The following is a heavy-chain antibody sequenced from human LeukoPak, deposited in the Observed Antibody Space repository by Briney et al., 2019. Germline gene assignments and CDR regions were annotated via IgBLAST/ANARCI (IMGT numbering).Heavy chain of an antibody. CDR2: IKQDGSEK. D-gene: IGHD6-19*01. CDR3: ARLSTAVAGGDY. CDR1: GLAFTNSW. J-gene: IGHJ4*02. V-gene: IGHV3-7*01. Sequence: GGFLRLSCAASGLAFTNSWMSCVCQTPGEGLEWVANIKQDGSEKYYVDSVKGRFTISRDNAKNSLYLQMNSLTAEDTALYYCARLSTAVAGGDYWGQGTLVTVSS.